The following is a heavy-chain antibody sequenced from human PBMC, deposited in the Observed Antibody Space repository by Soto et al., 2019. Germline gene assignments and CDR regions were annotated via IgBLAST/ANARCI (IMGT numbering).Heavy chain of an antibody. CDR2: IYPGDSDT. CDR1: GYSFTSYW. D-gene: IGHD6-13*01. J-gene: IGHJ6*02. CDR3: ASHGGMAAAGTTPHYYSYGMDV. Sequence: ESLKISCKGSGYSFTSYWIGWVRQMPGKGLEWMGIIYPGDSDTRYSPSFQGQVTISADKSISTAYLQWSSLKASDTAMYYCASHGGMAAAGTTPHYYSYGMDVWGQGSTETVSS. V-gene: IGHV5-51*01.